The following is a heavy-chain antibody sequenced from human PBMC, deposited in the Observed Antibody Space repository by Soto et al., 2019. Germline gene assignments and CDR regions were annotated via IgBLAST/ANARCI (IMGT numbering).Heavy chain of an antibody. CDR3: ARVAY. V-gene: IGHV3-21*02. CDR2: ISSGSSDT. Sequence: QLVESGGGLVQPGGSLTLSCAGSGFAFSGSTIHWVRQVPGKGLEWVASISSGSSDTWYADSVKGRFIISRDNAQNSLFLQMNTLRPEDTAMYYCARVAYWGPGTQVTVSS. CDR1: GFAFSGST. J-gene: IGHJ4*02.